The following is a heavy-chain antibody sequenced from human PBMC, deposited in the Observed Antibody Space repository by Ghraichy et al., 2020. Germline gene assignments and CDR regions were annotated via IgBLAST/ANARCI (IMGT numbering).Heavy chain of an antibody. CDR1: GGSISSSSYY. CDR2: IYYSGST. Sequence: SETLSLTCTVSGGSISSSSYYWGWIRQPPGKGLEWIGSIYYSGSTYYNPSLKSRVTISVDTSKNQFSLKLSSVTAADTAVYYCARQTPRYCGGDCYSGYYGMDVWGQGTTVTVSS. CDR3: ARQTPRYCGGDCYSGYYGMDV. J-gene: IGHJ6*02. V-gene: IGHV4-39*01. D-gene: IGHD2-21*02.